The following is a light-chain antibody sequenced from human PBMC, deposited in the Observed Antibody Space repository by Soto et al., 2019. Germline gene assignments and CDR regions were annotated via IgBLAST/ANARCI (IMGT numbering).Light chain of an antibody. CDR2: GAS. V-gene: IGKV1-12*01. J-gene: IGKJ4*01. Sequence: DIQMTQSPSSVSASLGDRVTITCRASQGISSWLAWYQQKPGRAPTLLIYGASSLQSGVPSRFSGSVSGTDFTLTISSVQPEDFATYYCQHTNSFFGLTFGGGTKLEIK. CDR3: QHTNSFFGLT. CDR1: QGISSW.